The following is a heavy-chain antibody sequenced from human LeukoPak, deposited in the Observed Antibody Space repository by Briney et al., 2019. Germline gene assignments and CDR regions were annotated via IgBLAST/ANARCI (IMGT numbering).Heavy chain of an antibody. CDR1: GFTFSSYG. Sequence: PGGSLRLSCAASGFTFSSYGMHWVRQAPGKGLEWVALMPYDGSNEYYADSVKGRFTISRDSSKNTVYLEMNILRAEDTAVYYCAKEQTRSSVLVLYRKGMDYWGQGTLVTVSS. J-gene: IGHJ4*02. V-gene: IGHV3-30*02. CDR2: MPYDGSNE. D-gene: IGHD6-19*01. CDR3: AKEQTRSSVLVLYRKGMDY.